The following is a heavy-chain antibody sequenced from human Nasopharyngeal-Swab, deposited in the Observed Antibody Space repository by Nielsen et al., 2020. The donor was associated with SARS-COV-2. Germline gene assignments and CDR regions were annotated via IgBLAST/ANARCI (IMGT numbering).Heavy chain of an antibody. Sequence: ASVKVSCKASGYTFTSYGISWVRQAPGQGLEWMGWISAYNGNTNYAQKLQGRVTMTTDTSTSTAYMELRSLRSDDTAVYYCARDPRDNYDFWSGYYKDYYYGIDVWGQGTTVTVSS. CDR1: GYTFTSYG. J-gene: IGHJ6*02. V-gene: IGHV1-18*01. CDR3: ARDPRDNYDFWSGYYKDYYYGIDV. CDR2: ISAYNGNT. D-gene: IGHD3-3*01.